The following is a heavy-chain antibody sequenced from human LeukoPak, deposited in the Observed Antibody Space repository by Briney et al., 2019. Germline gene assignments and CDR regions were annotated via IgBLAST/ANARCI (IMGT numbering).Heavy chain of an antibody. D-gene: IGHD1-14*01. V-gene: IGHV4-4*07. J-gene: IGHJ4*02. CDR1: GGSISPGYY. CDR2: IYSSGDT. Sequence: SETLSLTCTVSGGSISPGYYWSWVRQPAGKELQWIGRIYSSGDTHYNPSFQSRVTMSVDTSKNQFSLKLSSVTAADTAVYYCARAGTRYMRIYYFDYWGQGTLVTVSS. CDR3: ARAGTRYMRIYYFDY.